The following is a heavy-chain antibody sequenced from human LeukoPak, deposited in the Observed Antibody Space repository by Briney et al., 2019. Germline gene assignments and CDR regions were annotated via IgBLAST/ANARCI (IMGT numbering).Heavy chain of an antibody. CDR3: ARVAHDVLTGYYHLFDY. CDR2: IHYSGST. J-gene: IGHJ4*02. Sequence: SETLSLTCTVSRGPIRNYYWSWIRQPPGKGLEWIGYIHYSGSTKYNPSLKSRVTISLDTSKNQFSLWLSSVTAADTAVYYCARVAHDVLTGYYHLFDYWGQGTLVTVSS. D-gene: IGHD3-9*01. V-gene: IGHV4-59*01. CDR1: RGPIRNYY.